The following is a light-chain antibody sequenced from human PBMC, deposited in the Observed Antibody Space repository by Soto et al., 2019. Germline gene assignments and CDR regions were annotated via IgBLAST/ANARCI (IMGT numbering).Light chain of an antibody. J-gene: IGKJ3*01. CDR1: QGIRNN. V-gene: IGKV1-27*01. CDR3: QKYFSVPFT. Sequence: DIQMTQSPSSLSASVGDRVTITCRASQGIRNNLAWYQQKPGEVPKLLIYAASTLQSGVPSRFSGSGSGTDFTLTISSLQPEDVATYYCQKYFSVPFTFGPGTKVVIK. CDR2: AAS.